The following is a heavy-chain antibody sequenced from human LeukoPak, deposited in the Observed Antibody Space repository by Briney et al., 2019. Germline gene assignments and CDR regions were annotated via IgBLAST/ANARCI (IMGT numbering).Heavy chain of an antibody. Sequence: GGSLRLSCAASGFTFSSYAMHWVRQAPGKGLEWVAVISYDGSNKYYADSVKGRFTISRDNSKNTLYLQMNSLRAEDTAVYYCARSHVDTGYYFDYWGQGTLVTVSS. CDR1: GFTFSSYA. V-gene: IGHV3-30-3*01. D-gene: IGHD5-18*01. CDR3: ARSHVDTGYYFDY. CDR2: ISYDGSNK. J-gene: IGHJ4*02.